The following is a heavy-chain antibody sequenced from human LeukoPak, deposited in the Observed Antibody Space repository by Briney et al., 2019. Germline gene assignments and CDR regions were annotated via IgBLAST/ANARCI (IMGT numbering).Heavy chain of an antibody. Sequence: SETLSLTCTVSCGSISSGGYYWSWIRRHPGKGLEWIVYIYYSGSTYYNPSLKSRVTISVDTSKNQFSLKLSSVTAADTAVYYCASRSRDGYTLDYWGQGTLVTVSS. CDR2: IYYSGST. D-gene: IGHD5-24*01. CDR1: CGSISSGGYY. V-gene: IGHV4-31*03. J-gene: IGHJ4*02. CDR3: ASRSRDGYTLDY.